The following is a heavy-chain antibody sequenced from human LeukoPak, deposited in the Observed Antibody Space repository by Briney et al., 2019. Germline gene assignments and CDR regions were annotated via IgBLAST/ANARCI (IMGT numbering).Heavy chain of an antibody. CDR3: ARDRVRETYSRNYYNGMDV. J-gene: IGHJ6*02. Sequence: GGSLRLSCAGSGFTFSNYGMNWVRQAPGKGLEWVSSISGSSQYIYYADSIKGRFTMSRDNTKDSLFLLMNSLRAEDTAVYYCARDRVRETYSRNYYNGMDVWGQGTTVTVSS. V-gene: IGHV3-21*01. D-gene: IGHD1-14*01. CDR2: ISGSSQYI. CDR1: GFTFSNYG.